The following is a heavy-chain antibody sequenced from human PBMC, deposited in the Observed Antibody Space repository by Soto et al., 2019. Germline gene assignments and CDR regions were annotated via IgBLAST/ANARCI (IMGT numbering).Heavy chain of an antibody. J-gene: IGHJ5*02. CDR1: GGSFSGYY. V-gene: IGHV4-34*01. D-gene: IGHD1-26*01. CDR3: ARGRMGMFHSNNWFDP. CDR2: INHSGST. Sequence: KLSETLSLTCAVYGGSFSGYYWSWIRQPPGKGLEWIGEINHSGSTNYNPSLKSRVAISVDTSKNQFSLKLSSVTAADTAVYYCARGRMGMFHSNNWFDPWGQGTLVTVSS.